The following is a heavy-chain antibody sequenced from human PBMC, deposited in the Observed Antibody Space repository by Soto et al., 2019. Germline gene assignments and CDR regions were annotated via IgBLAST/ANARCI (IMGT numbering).Heavy chain of an antibody. D-gene: IGHD6-13*01. CDR2: IRNKGYGEST. CDR1: GFIFGDYG. J-gene: IGHJ4*02. V-gene: IGHV3-49*04. Sequence: GGSLRLSCTASGFIFGDYGMSWVRQAPGKGLEYIGLIRNKGYGESTEYAASVKGRFTISRDDSKNIVYLQMNSLKAEDTGVYFCPRFLADRFDFWGQGTPVTVYS. CDR3: PRFLADRFDF.